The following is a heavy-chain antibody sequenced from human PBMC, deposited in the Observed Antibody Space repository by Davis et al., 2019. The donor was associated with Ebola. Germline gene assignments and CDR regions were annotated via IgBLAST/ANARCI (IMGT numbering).Heavy chain of an antibody. J-gene: IGHJ6*02. CDR2: ISSSSSTI. CDR1: GFTFSSYS. V-gene: IGHV3-48*02. D-gene: IGHD3-3*01. CDR3: ARGHTIFGVTKYYYGMDV. Sequence: GESLKISCAASGFTFSSYSMNWVRQAPGKGLEWVSYISSSSSTIYYADSVKGRFTISRDNAKNSLYLQMNSLRDEDTAVYYCARGHTIFGVTKYYYGMDVWGQGTTVTVSS.